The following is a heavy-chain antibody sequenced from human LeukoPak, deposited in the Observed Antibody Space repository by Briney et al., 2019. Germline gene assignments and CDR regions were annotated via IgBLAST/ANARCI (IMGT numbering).Heavy chain of an antibody. D-gene: IGHD3-22*01. Sequence: PSETLPLTCTVSGGSIRGYYCNWLRQPPGKGLEWIGEINHSGSTNYNPSLKSRVTISVDTSKNQFSLKLSSVTAADTAVYYCAKDSGYYYNFDYWGQGTLVTVSS. J-gene: IGHJ4*02. CDR2: INHSGST. CDR3: AKDSGYYYNFDY. CDR1: GGSIRGYY. V-gene: IGHV4-34*01.